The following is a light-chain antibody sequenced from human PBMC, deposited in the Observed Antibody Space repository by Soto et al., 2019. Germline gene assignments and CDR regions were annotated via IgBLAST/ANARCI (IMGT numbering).Light chain of an antibody. CDR2: DVN. V-gene: IGLV2-14*01. J-gene: IGLJ2*01. CDR1: SSDVGYYNY. CDR3: SSYTTSSTVV. Sequence: QSALTQPASVSGSPGQSITISCTGTSSDVGYYNYVSWYQQHPGKAPKLMIYDVNSRPSGASIRFSGSKSGNTASLTIAGLQAEDEADYYCSSYTTSSTVVFGGGTQLTVL.